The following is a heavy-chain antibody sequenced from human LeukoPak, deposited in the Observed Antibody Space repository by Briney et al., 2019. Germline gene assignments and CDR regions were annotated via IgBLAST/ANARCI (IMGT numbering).Heavy chain of an antibody. J-gene: IGHJ4*02. Sequence: GGSLRLSCAASGFTFSSYGMNWVRQAPGKGLEWVSYISSSSSSIYYADSVKGRFTISRDNAKNSLYLQMNSLRDEDTAVYYCARDNVLRYFDWLLGLDYWGQGTLVTVSS. CDR1: GFTFSSYG. V-gene: IGHV3-48*02. D-gene: IGHD3-9*01. CDR2: ISSSSSSI. CDR3: ARDNVLRYFDWLLGLDY.